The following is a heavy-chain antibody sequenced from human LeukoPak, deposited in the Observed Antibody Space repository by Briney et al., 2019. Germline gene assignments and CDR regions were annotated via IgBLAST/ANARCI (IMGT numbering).Heavy chain of an antibody. D-gene: IGHD2-21*02. CDR3: ASKNIVVVTASLHYRFDP. CDR1: GFTVSNNY. J-gene: IGHJ5*02. CDR2: IYGDDST. V-gene: IGHV3-66*01. Sequence: GGSLRLSCAASGFTVSNNYMIWVRQAPGKGLEWVSVIYGDDSTFYADSVKGRFTISRDNSKNTLSLQMNSLRAEDTAVYYCASKNIVVVTASLHYRFDPWGQATLVTVSS.